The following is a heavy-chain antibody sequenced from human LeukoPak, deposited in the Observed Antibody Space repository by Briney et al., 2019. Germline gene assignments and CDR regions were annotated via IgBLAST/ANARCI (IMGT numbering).Heavy chain of an antibody. CDR3: AKRSDYGGSGNYFDF. V-gene: IGHV3-23*01. CDR1: GFTLSSYA. D-gene: IGHD4-23*01. CDR2: ISSGGGST. Sequence: GGSLRLSCAASGFTLSSYAMSWVRQAPGKGLEWISAISSGGGSTYYADSVKGRFTISRDNSKNTLYLQMNSLRAEDTAVYYCAKRSDYGGSGNYFDFWGQGTPVTVSS. J-gene: IGHJ4*02.